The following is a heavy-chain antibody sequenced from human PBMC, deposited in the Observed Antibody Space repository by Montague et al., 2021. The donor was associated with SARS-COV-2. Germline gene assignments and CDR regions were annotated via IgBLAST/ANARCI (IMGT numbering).Heavy chain of an antibody. CDR1: GDSVSSNSAA. CDR3: ARGSQVGSWPPTDSGMDV. CDR2: TYYRSKWHN. D-gene: IGHD6-13*01. V-gene: IGHV6-1*01. Sequence: CAISGDSVSSNSAAWKWIRQSPSRGLGWLGRTYYRSKWHNDYAESVKSRITINPDTSKNQISLQLNSVTPEDTDVYYCARGSQVGSWPPTDSGMDVWGQGTKVTV. J-gene: IGHJ6*02.